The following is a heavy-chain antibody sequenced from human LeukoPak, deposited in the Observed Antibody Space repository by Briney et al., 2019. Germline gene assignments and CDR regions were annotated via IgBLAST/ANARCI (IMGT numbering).Heavy chain of an antibody. J-gene: IGHJ3*02. D-gene: IGHD3-16*01. CDR1: GGSLSSGGYY. V-gene: IGHV4-30-2*01. Sequence: SQTLSLTCTVSGGSLSSGGYYWSWIRQPPGKGLEWIGYIYHSGSTYYNPSLKSRVTISVDRSKNQFSLKLSSVTAADTAVYYCARGGGSEALDAFDIWGQGTMVTVSP. CDR2: IYHSGST. CDR3: ARGGGSEALDAFDI.